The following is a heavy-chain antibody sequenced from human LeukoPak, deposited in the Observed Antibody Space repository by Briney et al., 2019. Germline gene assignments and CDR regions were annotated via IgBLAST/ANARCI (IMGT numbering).Heavy chain of an antibody. CDR2: AYFTGST. CDR3: AKSGHSYYYTPEDFS. V-gene: IGHV4-39*01. CDR1: GGSVSSSSSY. J-gene: IGHJ5*02. Sequence: SETLSLTCTVSGGSVSSSSSYWGWIRQPPGKGLEWIGSAYFTGSTNYSPSLKTRVTISLDTSKNQFSLRLTSVTAADTAVYYCAKSGHSYYYTPEDFSWGQGTLVTVSS. D-gene: IGHD3-22*01.